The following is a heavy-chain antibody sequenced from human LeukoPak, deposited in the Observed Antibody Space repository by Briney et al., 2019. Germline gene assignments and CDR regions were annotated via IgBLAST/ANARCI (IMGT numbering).Heavy chain of an antibody. CDR2: INTDESGT. J-gene: IGHJ3*02. CDR1: GFTFSSYW. CDR3: ARGNAHALDI. D-gene: IGHD1-1*01. V-gene: IGHV3-74*01. Sequence: GGSLRLSCAASGFTFSSYWMHWVRQAPGKGLVWVSRINTDESGTSYADSVKGRLTISRDNAKNTLYLQMNSLRAEDTAVYYCARGNAHALDIWGQGTMVTVSS.